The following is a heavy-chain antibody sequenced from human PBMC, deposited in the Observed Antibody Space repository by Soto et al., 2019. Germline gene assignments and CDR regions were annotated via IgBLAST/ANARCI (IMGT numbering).Heavy chain of an antibody. J-gene: IGHJ4*02. V-gene: IGHV1-2*02. CDR2: INPDRGGT. CDR3: ARGVEDPAVDRYFSPHHFDS. Sequence: QVHLVQSGAEVKPPGASVKVSCKASGYTFTGYYIHWVRQAPGQGLEWMGWINPDRGGTNYAQTCQGRVTMTRDTAINTVYMEMRRLRLDDTAVYFCARGVEDPAVDRYFSPHHFDSGGQGTLVSVSS. D-gene: IGHD3-16*02. CDR1: GYTFTGYY.